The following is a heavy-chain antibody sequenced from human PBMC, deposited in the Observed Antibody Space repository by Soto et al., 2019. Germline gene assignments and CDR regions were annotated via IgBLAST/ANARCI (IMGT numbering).Heavy chain of an antibody. CDR1: GYTFTSSD. Sequence: QVQLVQSGAEVKKPGASVKVSCKASGYTFTSSDISWVRQATGQGLEWLGWMHPNSGITGYTQKFQGRVTMTRNTSISTAYMELSSLRPEDTAVYYCAVGFRSGWVFDYWGQGALVTVSS. CDR3: AVGFRSGWVFDY. D-gene: IGHD6-19*01. V-gene: IGHV1-8*01. CDR2: MHPNSGIT. J-gene: IGHJ4*02.